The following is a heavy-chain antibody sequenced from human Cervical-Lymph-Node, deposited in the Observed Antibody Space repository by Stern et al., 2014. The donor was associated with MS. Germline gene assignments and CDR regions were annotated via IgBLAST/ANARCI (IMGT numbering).Heavy chain of an antibody. Sequence: VQLVESGGGVVQPGGSLRLSCAASGFSFSRYAMHWVRQAPGKGLEWVVLIWYDGSNPYYADSVTGRFTISRDNFKNTLYLQMNSLRAEDTAVYYCASAYSSSHYYFDYWGQGTLVTVSS. J-gene: IGHJ4*02. CDR2: IWYDGSNP. CDR3: ASAYSSSHYYFDY. D-gene: IGHD6-13*01. CDR1: GFSFSRYA. V-gene: IGHV3-33*01.